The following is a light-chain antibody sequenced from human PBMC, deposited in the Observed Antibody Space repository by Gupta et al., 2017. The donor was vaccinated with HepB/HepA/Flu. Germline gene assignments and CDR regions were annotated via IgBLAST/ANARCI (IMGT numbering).Light chain of an antibody. Sequence: SVLPQPPSASGTPGPRVTIACSGSSSNIGYNYVFWYQNLPGTAPKLLISTNNKRPSGVPDRFSASKSGTSASLAISGLLAEDEAHYYCAAWDDSRSAWVFGGGTKLTVL. CDR3: AAWDDSRSAWV. CDR2: TNN. CDR1: SSNIGYNY. V-gene: IGLV1-47*01. J-gene: IGLJ3*02.